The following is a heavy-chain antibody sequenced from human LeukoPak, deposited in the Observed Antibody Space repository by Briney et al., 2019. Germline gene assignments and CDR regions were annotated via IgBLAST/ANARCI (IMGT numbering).Heavy chain of an antibody. Sequence: PSETLSLTCTVSGGSISSSSYYWGWIRQPPGKGLEWIGSIYYSGSTYYNPSLKSRVTISVDTSKNQFSLKLSSVTAADTAVYYCARFRRGYRNNWFDPWGQGTLVTVSS. CDR2: IYYSGST. CDR1: GGSISSSSYY. V-gene: IGHV4-39*07. CDR3: ARFRRGYRNNWFDP. J-gene: IGHJ5*02. D-gene: IGHD5-18*01.